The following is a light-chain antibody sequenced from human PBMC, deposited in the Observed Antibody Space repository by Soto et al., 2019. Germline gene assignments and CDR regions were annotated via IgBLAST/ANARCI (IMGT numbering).Light chain of an antibody. V-gene: IGKV3-11*01. CDR3: QQRGNWPPWT. J-gene: IGKJ1*01. CDR1: QSVSSY. Sequence: EIVLTQSPVTLSLSPGERATLSCRASQSVSSYLAWYQQKPGQAPRLLIYDASNRATGIPSRFSGSGSGTDFTLTISSLEPEDFAVYYCQQRGNWPPWTFGQGTKVEI. CDR2: DAS.